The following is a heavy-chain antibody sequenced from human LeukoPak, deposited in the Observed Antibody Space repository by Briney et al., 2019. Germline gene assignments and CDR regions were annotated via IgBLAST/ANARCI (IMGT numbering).Heavy chain of an antibody. D-gene: IGHD3-22*01. CDR1: GYTLTELS. CDR2: FDPEDGET. J-gene: IGHJ4*02. Sequence: ASVTVSCKVSGYTLTELSMHWVRQAPGKGLEWMGGFDPEDGETIYAQKFQGRVTMTEDTSTDTAYMELSSPRSEDTAVYYCATSYYYDSSGYYSSYFDYWGQGTLVTVSS. V-gene: IGHV1-24*01. CDR3: ATSYYYDSSGYYSSYFDY.